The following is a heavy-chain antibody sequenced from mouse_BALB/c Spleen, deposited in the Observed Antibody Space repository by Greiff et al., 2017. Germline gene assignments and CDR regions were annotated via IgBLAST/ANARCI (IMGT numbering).Heavy chain of an antibody. CDR2: IWTGGGT. V-gene: IGHV2-9-2*01. Sequence: VQLQESGPGLVAPSQSLSITCTVSGFSLTSYDISWIRQPPGKGLEWLGVIWTGGGTNYNSAFMSRLSISKDNSKSQVFLKMNSLQTDDTAIYYCVRDDWRTAAYWGQGTLVTVSA. CDR1: GFSLTSYD. J-gene: IGHJ3*01. D-gene: IGHD1-2*01. CDR3: VRDDWRTAAY.